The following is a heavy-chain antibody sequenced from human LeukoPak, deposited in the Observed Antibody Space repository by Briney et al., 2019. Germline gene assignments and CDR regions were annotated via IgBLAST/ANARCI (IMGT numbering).Heavy chain of an antibody. Sequence: ASVKVSCKASGYTFTSYDINWMRQAPGQGLEWVGWMNPNSGNTGYAQTFQGKLTMTRNTSIKTAYMELSSLRSEDTAVYYCARGKTAAGTRGNYYYMDVWGKGTTVTISS. J-gene: IGHJ6*03. CDR2: MNPNSGNT. CDR1: GYTFTSYD. V-gene: IGHV1-8*01. CDR3: ARGKTAAGTRGNYYYMDV. D-gene: IGHD6-13*01.